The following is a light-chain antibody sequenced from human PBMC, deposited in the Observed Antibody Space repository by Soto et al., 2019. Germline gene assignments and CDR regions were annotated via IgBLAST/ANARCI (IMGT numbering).Light chain of an antibody. J-gene: IGKJ5*01. CDR2: WAS. CDR3: QKYYSTPSTI. V-gene: IGKV4-1*01. CDR1: QSGLYSSNNKNC. Sequence: DIVMTQSPDSLAVSLGERATINCKSSQSGLYSSNNKNCLAWYQQKPGQPPKLLIYWASSRESGVPDRFSGRGSGTDFPLPISSLQAEDVAVYYCQKYYSTPSTIFGQGTRLQI.